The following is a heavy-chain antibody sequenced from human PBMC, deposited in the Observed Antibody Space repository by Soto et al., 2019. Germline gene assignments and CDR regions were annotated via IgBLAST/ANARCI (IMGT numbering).Heavy chain of an antibody. CDR2: ISYDEEDK. CDR1: GFTFSNYG. V-gene: IGHV3-30*18. CDR3: AKDQPAGIAARPGYYYFGMDV. Sequence: GGSLRLSCVASGFTFSNYGMHWVRQAPGKGLEWVSVISYDEEDKFYGDSVRGRFTISRDNPKSTLYLQMNSLRPEDTGVYYCAKDQPAGIAARPGYYYFGMDVWGQGTTVTVSS. J-gene: IGHJ6*02. D-gene: IGHD6-6*01.